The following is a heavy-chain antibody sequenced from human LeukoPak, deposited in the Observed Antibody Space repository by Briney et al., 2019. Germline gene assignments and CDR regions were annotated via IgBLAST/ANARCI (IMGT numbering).Heavy chain of an antibody. CDR1: GGSISSGGYY. Sequence: SETLSLTCTVSGGSISSGGYYWSWIRQPPGKGLEWIGYIYHSGSTYYNPSLKSRVTISVDRSKNQFSLKLSSVTAADTAVYYCARGLSSIAARVPNWFDPWGQGTLVTVSS. CDR3: ARGLSSIAARVPNWFDP. CDR2: IYHSGST. D-gene: IGHD6-6*01. J-gene: IGHJ5*02. V-gene: IGHV4-30-2*01.